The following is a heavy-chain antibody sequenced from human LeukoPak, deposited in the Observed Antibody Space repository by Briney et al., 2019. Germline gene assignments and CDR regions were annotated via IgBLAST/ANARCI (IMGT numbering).Heavy chain of an antibody. CDR1: GFTFSNYW. CDR2: IKQDGSEK. J-gene: IGHJ4*02. CDR3: AREEHLEGDFDY. V-gene: IGHV3-7*05. D-gene: IGHD1-1*01. Sequence: AGSLRLSCAASGFTFSNYWMSWVRQAPGKGLDWVANIKQDGSEKYYVDSVKGRFTISRDNAKNSLYLQLNSLRAEDTAVYYCAREEHLEGDFDYWGQGTLVTVSS.